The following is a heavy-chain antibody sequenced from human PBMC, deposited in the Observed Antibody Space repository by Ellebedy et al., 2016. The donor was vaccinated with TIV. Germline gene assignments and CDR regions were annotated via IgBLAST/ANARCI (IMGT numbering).Heavy chain of an antibody. Sequence: GESLKISCAASGFSFSSYGMHWVRQAPGKGLEWVAFIRYDESAEYYADSVRGRFTISSDNSKNTLYLQMNSLRVEDTAVYYCTNPRRYASSYKMDVWGQGTTVTVSS. CDR1: GFSFSSYG. V-gene: IGHV3-30*02. CDR3: TNPRRYASSYKMDV. J-gene: IGHJ6*02. D-gene: IGHD2-2*01. CDR2: IRYDESAE.